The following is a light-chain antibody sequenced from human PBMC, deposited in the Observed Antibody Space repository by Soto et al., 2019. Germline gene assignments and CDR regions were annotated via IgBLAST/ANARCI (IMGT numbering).Light chain of an antibody. CDR1: SSGFGSYNL. CDR3: CSYAGSRV. J-gene: IGLJ3*02. CDR2: EVD. Sequence: QSALTQPASVSGSPEQSITISCTGTSSGFGSYNLVSWYQQHPGKAPKLRIYEVDKRPSGVSHRFSASKSGNTASLTISGLQPEDEADYYCCSYAGSRVFGGGTKLTVL. V-gene: IGLV2-23*02.